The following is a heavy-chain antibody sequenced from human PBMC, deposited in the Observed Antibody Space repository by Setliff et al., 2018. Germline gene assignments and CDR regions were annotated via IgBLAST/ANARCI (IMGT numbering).Heavy chain of an antibody. CDR3: ARAPYYYDSSGYYRDDAFDI. CDR1: GGTFSSSA. J-gene: IGHJ3*02. D-gene: IGHD3-22*01. Sequence: SVKVSCKASGGTFSSSAINWVRQAPGQGLEWMGRIIPIFGAPIYAQRFQARVTITADKSTSTVYMELSSLRSEDTAVYYCARAPYYYDSSGYYRDDAFDIWGQGTMVTVSS. CDR2: IIPIFGAP. V-gene: IGHV1-69*06.